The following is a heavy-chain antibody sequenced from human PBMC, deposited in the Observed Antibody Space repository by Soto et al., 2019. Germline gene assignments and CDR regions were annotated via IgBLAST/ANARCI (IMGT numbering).Heavy chain of an antibody. J-gene: IGHJ4*02. D-gene: IGHD1-20*01. Sequence: GGSLRLSCAASGLTFSRYWMSWVRQAPGKGLEWVANIKPDGSEEYYVDSVKGRFTVSIDNAKNSVFLQMNSLRVEDTAVYYCARDNWHDYWGQGTLVTVSS. CDR3: ARDNWHDY. CDR1: GLTFSRYW. V-gene: IGHV3-7*01. CDR2: IKPDGSEE.